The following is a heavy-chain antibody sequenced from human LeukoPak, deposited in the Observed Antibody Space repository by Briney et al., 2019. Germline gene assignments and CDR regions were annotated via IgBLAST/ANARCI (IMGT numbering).Heavy chain of an antibody. CDR3: VRQYCSSTSCYPASPGFDY. Sequence: SETLSLTCTVSGGSISSSSYYWVWIRQPPGKGLEWIGSIYYSGSTYYNPSLKSRVTISVDTSKNQFSLKLSSVTAADTAVYYCVRQYCSSTSCYPASPGFDYWGQGTLVTVSS. J-gene: IGHJ4*02. D-gene: IGHD2-2*01. CDR1: GGSISSSSYY. V-gene: IGHV4-39*07. CDR2: IYYSGST.